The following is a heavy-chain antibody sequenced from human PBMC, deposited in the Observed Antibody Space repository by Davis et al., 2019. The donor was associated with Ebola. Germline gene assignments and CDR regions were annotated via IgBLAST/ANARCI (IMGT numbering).Heavy chain of an antibody. V-gene: IGHV3-74*01. CDR2: IHTDGSST. CDR3: AREEVVPAAIWGNYYYYGMDV. Sequence: GESLKISCVASGFTFSSYWMHWVRQVPGKGLVWVSRIHTDGSSTSYADSVKGRFTISRDNAKNTLYLQMNSLRAEDTAVYYCAREEVVPAAIWGNYYYYGMDVWGQGTTVTVSS. CDR1: GFTFSSYW. J-gene: IGHJ6*02. D-gene: IGHD2-2*01.